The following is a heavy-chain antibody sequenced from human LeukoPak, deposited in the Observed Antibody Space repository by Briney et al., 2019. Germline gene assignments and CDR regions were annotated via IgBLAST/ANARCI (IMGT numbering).Heavy chain of an antibody. CDR2: INPNSGGT. J-gene: IGHJ3*02. Sequence: ASVKVSCKASGYTFTGYYMHWVRQAPGQGLEWMGRINPNSGGTNYAQKFQGRVTMTRDTSISTAYMELSRLRSDDTAVYYCARDRGYCSGGSCYSSFDIWGQGTMVIVSS. CDR3: ARDRGYCSGGSCYSSFDI. CDR1: GYTFTGYY. D-gene: IGHD2-15*01. V-gene: IGHV1-2*06.